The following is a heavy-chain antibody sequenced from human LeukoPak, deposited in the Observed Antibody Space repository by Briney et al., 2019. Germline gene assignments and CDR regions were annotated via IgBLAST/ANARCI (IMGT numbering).Heavy chain of an antibody. D-gene: IGHD6-13*01. J-gene: IGHJ6*03. CDR3: ARVYSGSSWDYYYYMDV. CDR2: ISHTGSS. CDR1: GASISSNSHY. V-gene: IGHV4-39*07. Sequence: SETLSLTCTVSGASISSNSHYWGWIRQPPGKGLEWIGSISHTGSSYYNPSLRSRVTISVDTSKNQFSLRLSSVTAADTALYYCARVYSGSSWDYYYYMDVWGKGTTVTVSS.